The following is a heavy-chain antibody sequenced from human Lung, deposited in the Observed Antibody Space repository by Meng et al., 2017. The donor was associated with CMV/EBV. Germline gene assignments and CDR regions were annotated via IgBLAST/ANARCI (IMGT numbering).Heavy chain of an antibody. CDR3: ARVEVGITSGDY. CDR1: GYTFTNYG. Sequence: VQVVQSGGEVEKPGASVKVYCKSSGYTFTNYGITWVRQAPGQGLEWMGWINAYNGDTNYAQTLQGRVTMTTDTSTSTAYMELRSLRSDDTAVYYCARVEVGITSGDYWGQGTLVTVSS. J-gene: IGHJ4*02. CDR2: INAYNGDT. D-gene: IGHD1-26*01. V-gene: IGHV1-18*01.